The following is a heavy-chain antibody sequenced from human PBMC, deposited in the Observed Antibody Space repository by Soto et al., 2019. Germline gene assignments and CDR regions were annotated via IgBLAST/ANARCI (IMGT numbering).Heavy chain of an antibody. Sequence: GGSLRLPCASSGFTLSSYAMHWVRQAQGKMLEWVAVISYDGSNKYYADSVKGRFTISRDNSKNTLYLQMNSLRAEDTAVYYCARGLLLRDYYYCYGMDVWGQGTTVTVSS. CDR1: GFTLSSYA. CDR2: ISYDGSNK. CDR3: ARGLLLRDYYYCYGMDV. V-gene: IGHV3-30-3*01. D-gene: IGHD2-21*01. J-gene: IGHJ6*02.